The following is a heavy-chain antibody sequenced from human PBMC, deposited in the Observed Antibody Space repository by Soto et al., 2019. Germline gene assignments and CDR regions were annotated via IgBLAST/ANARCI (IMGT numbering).Heavy chain of an antibody. D-gene: IGHD6-6*01. CDR3: ARVASSSPGNYYGMDV. J-gene: IGHJ6*02. Sequence: PGGSLRLSCAASGFTFSSYSMNWVRQAPGKGLEGVSSISSSSSYIDYADSVKGRFTISRDNAKNSLYLQMNSLRAEDTAVYYCARVASSSPGNYYGMDVWGQGTTVTVSS. CDR1: GFTFSSYS. V-gene: IGHV3-21*01. CDR2: ISSSSSYI.